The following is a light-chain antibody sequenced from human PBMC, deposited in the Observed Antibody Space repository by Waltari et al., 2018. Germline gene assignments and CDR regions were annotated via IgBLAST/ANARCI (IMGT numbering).Light chain of an antibody. CDR2: AAA. J-gene: IGKJ4*01. Sequence: DIQMTQSPSSLSASVGDRVTTTCRASQGISNYLAWYQQKPGKVPKLLIYAAANLQSGVPARFSGSGSGTDVTLTISSLQPEDVATYYCQKYNSAPLTFGGGTKVEIK. V-gene: IGKV1-27*01. CDR3: QKYNSAPLT. CDR1: QGISNY.